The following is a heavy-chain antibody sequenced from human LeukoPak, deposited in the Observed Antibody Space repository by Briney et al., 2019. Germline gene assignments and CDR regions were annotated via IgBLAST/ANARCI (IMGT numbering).Heavy chain of an antibody. CDR1: GYTFTGYY. Sequence: GASVKVSCKASGYTFTGYYMHWVRQAPGQGLEWMGRINPNSGGTNYAQKFQGWVTLTRDTSISTAYMELTRLKSDDTAVYYCARDWVAAAGPYYYYYGMDVWGQGTTVTVSS. CDR2: INPNSGGT. CDR3: ARDWVAAAGPYYYYYGMDV. J-gene: IGHJ6*02. D-gene: IGHD6-13*01. V-gene: IGHV1-2*04.